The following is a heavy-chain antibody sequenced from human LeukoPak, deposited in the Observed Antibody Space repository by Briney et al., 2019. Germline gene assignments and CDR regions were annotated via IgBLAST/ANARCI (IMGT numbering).Heavy chain of an antibody. V-gene: IGHV3-49*04. CDR3: LVTWELLGDY. CDR1: GFTFGDYA. D-gene: IGHD1-26*01. CDR2: IRSKAYGGTT. J-gene: IGHJ4*02. Sequence: PGGSLRLSCTASGFTFGDYAMSWVHQAPGKGLEWVGFIRSKAYGGTTEYAASVKGRFTISRDDSKSIAYLQMNSLKTEDTAVYYCLVTWELLGDYWGQGTLVTVSS.